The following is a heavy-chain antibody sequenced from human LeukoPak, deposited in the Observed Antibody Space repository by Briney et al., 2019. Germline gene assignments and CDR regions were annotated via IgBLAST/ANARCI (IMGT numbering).Heavy chain of an antibody. D-gene: IGHD1-26*01. V-gene: IGHV4-59*08. Sequence: SETLSLTCTVSGGSISSYYWSWIRQPPGRGLEWIGYIYYSGSTNYNPSLKSRVTISVDTSKNQFSLKLSSVTAADTAVYYCARHGIVGATLKAYYFDYWGQGTLVTVSS. J-gene: IGHJ4*02. CDR1: GGSISSYY. CDR2: IYYSGST. CDR3: ARHGIVGATLKAYYFDY.